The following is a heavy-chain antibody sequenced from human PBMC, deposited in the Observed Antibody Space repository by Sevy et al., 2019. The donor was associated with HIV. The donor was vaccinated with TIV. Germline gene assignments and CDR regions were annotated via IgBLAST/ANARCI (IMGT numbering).Heavy chain of an antibody. CDR1: GFTFSSYA. Sequence: GGSLRLSCAASGFTFSSYAMHWVRQAPGKGLEWVAVISYDGSNKYYADSVKVRFTISRDDFKNTLYLQMSSLRPEDTAVYFCARLFSCGGDCYYLDYWGQGALVTVSS. J-gene: IGHJ4*02. V-gene: IGHV3-30-3*01. CDR3: ARLFSCGGDCYYLDY. D-gene: IGHD2-21*02. CDR2: ISYDGSNK.